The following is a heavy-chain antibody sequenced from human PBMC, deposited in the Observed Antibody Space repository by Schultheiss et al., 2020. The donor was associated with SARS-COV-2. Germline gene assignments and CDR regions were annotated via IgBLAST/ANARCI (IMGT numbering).Heavy chain of an antibody. Sequence: GESLKISCAASGFTFSSYAMSWVRQAPGKGLEWVAVIWYDGSNKYYADSVKGRFTISRDNSKNTLYLQMNSLRAEDTAVYYCARSPGSLGPPDYWGQGTLVTVSS. CDR1: GFTFSSYA. CDR3: ARSPGSLGPPDY. CDR2: IWYDGSNK. V-gene: IGHV3-30*04. D-gene: IGHD3-16*01. J-gene: IGHJ4*02.